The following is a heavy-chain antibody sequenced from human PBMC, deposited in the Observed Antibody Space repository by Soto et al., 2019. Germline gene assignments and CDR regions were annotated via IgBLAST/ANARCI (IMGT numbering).Heavy chain of an antibody. V-gene: IGHV1-8*01. CDR1: GYTFTSYD. J-gene: IGHJ5*02. CDR3: ARGKGFGDLNWLDP. Sequence: ASVKVSCKASGYTFTSYDINWVRQATGQGLEWMGWMNPNSGNTGYAQKFQGRVTMTRNTSISTAYMELSSLRSEDTAVYYRARGKGFGDLNWLDPWGQGTLVTVYS. CDR2: MNPNSGNT. D-gene: IGHD3-10*01.